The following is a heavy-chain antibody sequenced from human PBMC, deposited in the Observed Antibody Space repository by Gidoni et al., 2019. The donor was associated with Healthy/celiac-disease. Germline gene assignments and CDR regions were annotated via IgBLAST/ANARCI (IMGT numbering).Heavy chain of an antibody. D-gene: IGHD2-2*01. CDR2: ISSKGGST. CDR3: VKGVYGSSTSCSGDYYYYGMDV. J-gene: IGHJ6*02. Sequence: EVQLVESGGGLVQPGGSLRLSCSASGFTFSSYAMHWVRQAPGKGLVYVSAISSKGGSTYYADSVKGRFTISRDNSKNTLYLQMSSLRAEDTAVYYCVKGVYGSSTSCSGDYYYYGMDVWGQGTTVTVSS. CDR1: GFTFSSYA. V-gene: IGHV3-64D*06.